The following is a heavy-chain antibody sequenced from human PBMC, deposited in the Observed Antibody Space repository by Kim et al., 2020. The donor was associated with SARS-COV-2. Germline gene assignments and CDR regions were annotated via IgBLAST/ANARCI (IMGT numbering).Heavy chain of an antibody. D-gene: IGHD6-13*01. CDR3: AREPYSSTWLDY. V-gene: IGHV3-66*01. Sequence: GGSLRLSCAVSGITVTTNYMNWVRQAPGKGLEWVSTIYSGGTTYYADSVKARFTISRETSKNTLYLQMNILRAEDTAVYYCAREPYSSTWLDYWGPGNLVTVSS. CDR2: IYSGGTT. J-gene: IGHJ4*02. CDR1: GITVTTNY.